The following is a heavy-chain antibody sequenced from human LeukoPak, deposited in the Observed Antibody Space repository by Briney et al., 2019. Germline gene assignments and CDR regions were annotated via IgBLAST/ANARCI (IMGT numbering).Heavy chain of an antibody. V-gene: IGHV3-21*01. CDR3: ARGVVGATPTPDY. CDR2: ISSSSSYI. Sequence: GGSLRLSCVASGFTFSSYSMNWVRQAPGKGLEWVSSISSSSSYIYYADPVKGRFTISRDNAKNSLYLQMNSLRAEDTAVYYCARGVVGATPTPDYWGQGTLVTVSS. CDR1: GFTFSSYS. D-gene: IGHD1-26*01. J-gene: IGHJ4*02.